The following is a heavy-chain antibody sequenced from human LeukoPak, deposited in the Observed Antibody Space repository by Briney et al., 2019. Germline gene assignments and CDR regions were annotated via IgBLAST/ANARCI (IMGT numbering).Heavy chain of an antibody. J-gene: IGHJ4*02. Sequence: SETLSLTCTVSGGSISTSIYYWGWIRQPPGKGLEWIGSIYYSGSTNYNPSLKSRVTMSVDTSKNQFSLKLSSVTAADTAVYYCARAPGIRRSFDCWGQGTLSPSPQ. V-gene: IGHV4-39*07. CDR1: GGSISTSIYY. CDR3: ARAPGIRRSFDC. D-gene: IGHD3-10*01. CDR2: IYYSGST.